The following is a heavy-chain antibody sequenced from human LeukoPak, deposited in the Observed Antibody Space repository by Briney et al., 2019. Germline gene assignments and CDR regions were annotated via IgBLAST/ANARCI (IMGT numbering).Heavy chain of an antibody. CDR2: MNPNSGNT. Sequence: ASVKVSCKASEYTFTSCDINWVRQATGQGLEGMGWMNPNSGNTGYGQSFQGRITMTRDISIGTAYMELSNLTSEDTAIYYCTRGSSGRRDNWGQGTLVTVSA. V-gene: IGHV1-8*01. J-gene: IGHJ4*02. CDR3: TRGSSGRRDN. D-gene: IGHD6-19*01. CDR1: EYTFTSCD.